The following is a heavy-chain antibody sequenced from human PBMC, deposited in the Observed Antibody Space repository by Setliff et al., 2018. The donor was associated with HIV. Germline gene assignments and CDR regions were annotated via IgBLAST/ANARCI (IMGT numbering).Heavy chain of an antibody. CDR3: AKLAPSYSSGKNDF. CDR2: IVGGASST. Sequence: GGSLRLSCAASGFTFSNYAMSWVRQAPGKGLEWVSAIVGGASSTVYADSVKGRFTISRDNSKNTLYLQMNSLRPEDKAIYYCAKLAPSYSSGKNDFWGQGTLVTVS. D-gene: IGHD6-19*01. V-gene: IGHV3-23*01. J-gene: IGHJ4*02. CDR1: GFTFSNYA.